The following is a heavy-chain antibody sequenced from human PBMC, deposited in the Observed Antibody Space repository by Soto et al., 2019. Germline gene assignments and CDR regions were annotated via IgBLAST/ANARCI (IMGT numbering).Heavy chain of an antibody. D-gene: IGHD3-22*01. J-gene: IGHJ4*02. Sequence: QITLKESGPTLVKPTQTLTLTCTFSGFSLSTSGVGVGWIRQPPGKALEWLALIYWDDDKRYSPSLKSRLTITKEXXKXQXALTMTNMDPVDTATYYCAHLNYYDSSGYYIYYFDYWGQGTLVTVSS. CDR2: IYWDDDK. CDR1: GFSLSTSGVG. CDR3: AHLNYYDSSGYYIYYFDY. V-gene: IGHV2-5*02.